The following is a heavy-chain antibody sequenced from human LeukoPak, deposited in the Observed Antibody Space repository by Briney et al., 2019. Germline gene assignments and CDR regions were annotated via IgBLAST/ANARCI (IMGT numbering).Heavy chain of an antibody. CDR1: GGSLSISSYY. J-gene: IGHJ4*02. V-gene: IGHV4-61*01. D-gene: IGHD6-19*01. CDR3: ASQWR. CDR2: IYYSGST. Sequence: SETLSLTCTVSGGSLSISSYYWIWIRQPPGKGLEWIGYIYYSGSTNYNPSLKSRVTISLDTSKNQFSLKLTSVTAADTAVYYCASQWRWGQGTLVTVSS.